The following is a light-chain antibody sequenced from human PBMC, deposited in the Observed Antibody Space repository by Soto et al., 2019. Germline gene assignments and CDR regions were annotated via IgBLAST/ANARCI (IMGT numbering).Light chain of an antibody. CDR1: SSDVGGYNY. CDR3: CSYAGSYTLGV. V-gene: IGLV2-11*01. CDR2: DVS. Sequence: VLTQPRSVSGSPGQSVTISCTGTSSDVGGYNYVSWYQQHPGKAPKLMIYDVSKRPSGVPDRFSGSKSGNTASLTISGLQAEDEADYYCCSYAGSYTLGVFGTGTKVTVL. J-gene: IGLJ1*01.